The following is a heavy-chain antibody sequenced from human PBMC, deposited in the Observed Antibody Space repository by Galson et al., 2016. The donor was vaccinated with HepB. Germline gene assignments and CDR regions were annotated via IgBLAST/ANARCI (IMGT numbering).Heavy chain of an antibody. Sequence: SLRLSCAASGLSFHTYSMNWVRQAPGKGLEWVSSISSSSSYLYYADSVKGRFSISRDNAKNSLYLQMDSLRVEDTGFYYCARGEKGYSEGASWGQGTLVTVSS. J-gene: IGHJ5*02. CDR2: ISSSSSYL. D-gene: IGHD3-22*01. V-gene: IGHV3-21*06. CDR1: GLSFHTYS. CDR3: ARGEKGYSEGAS.